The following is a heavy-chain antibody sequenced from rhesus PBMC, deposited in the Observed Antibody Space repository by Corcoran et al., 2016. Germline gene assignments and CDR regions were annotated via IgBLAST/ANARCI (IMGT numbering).Heavy chain of an antibody. CDR3: ARTLGRSKADV. D-gene: IGHD4-29*01. CDR2: IYGSIGST. CDR1: GGSISSGYG. V-gene: IGHV4S7*01. J-gene: IGHJ5-2*02. Sequence: QVQLQESGPGLVKPSATLSLTCAVSGGSISSGYGWSWIRPPPGKGLEWIGYIYGSIGSTYYNPSLKSRVTISKDTSKNQFSLKLSSVTAADTAVYYCARTLGRSKADVWGRGVLVTVSS.